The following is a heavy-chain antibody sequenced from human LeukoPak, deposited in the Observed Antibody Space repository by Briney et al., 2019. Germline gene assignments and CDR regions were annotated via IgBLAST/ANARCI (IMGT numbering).Heavy chain of an antibody. Sequence: PGGALRLSCAASGFTFNSYSMNWVRQGPGEGLEWVSHICSCGSIIYYADSVKGRFTNSRDNAKNSLYLQMNSLRAEDTAVYYCARERFGELVDYWGQGTLVTVSS. D-gene: IGHD3-16*01. CDR2: ICSCGSII. CDR3: ARERFGELVDY. J-gene: IGHJ4*02. V-gene: IGHV3-48*01. CDR1: GFTFNSYS.